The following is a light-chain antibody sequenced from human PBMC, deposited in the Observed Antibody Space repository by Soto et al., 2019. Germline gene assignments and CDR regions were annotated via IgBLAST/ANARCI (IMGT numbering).Light chain of an antibody. CDR3: SSYAGSNNLVV. CDR1: SSDVGGYNY. CDR2: EVS. V-gene: IGLV2-8*01. Sequence: QSALTQPPSASGSPGQSVTISCTGTSSDVGGYNYVSWYQQHPGKAPKLMIYEVSKRPSGVPDRCSGSKSGNTASLTVSGLQAEDEADYYYSSYAGSNNLVVFGGGTKLTVL. J-gene: IGLJ2*01.